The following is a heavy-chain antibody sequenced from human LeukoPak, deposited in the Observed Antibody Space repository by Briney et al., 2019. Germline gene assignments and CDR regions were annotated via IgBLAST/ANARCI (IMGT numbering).Heavy chain of an antibody. CDR3: ARHRRPNWFDP. Sequence: SETLSLTCTVSGGSISSSSYYWGWIRQPPGKGLEGIGSIYYSGSTYYNPSLKSRVTISVDTSKNQFSLKLSSVTAADTAVYYCARHRRPNWFDPWGQGTLVTVSS. J-gene: IGHJ5*02. V-gene: IGHV4-39*01. CDR2: IYYSGST. CDR1: GGSISSSSYY.